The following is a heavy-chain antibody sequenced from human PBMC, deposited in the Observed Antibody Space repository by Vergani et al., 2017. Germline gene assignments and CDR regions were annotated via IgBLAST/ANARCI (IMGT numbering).Heavy chain of an antibody. Sequence: QVQLQESGPGLVKPSQTLSLTCTVSGGSISSGGYYWSWIRQHPGKGLEWIGYIYYSGSTYYNPSLKSRVTISVDKSKNQFSLKLSSVTAADTAVYYCAASIAVAGTRNFDYWGQGTLVTVSS. CDR3: AASIAVAGTRNFDY. D-gene: IGHD6-19*01. V-gene: IGHV4-31*09. CDR1: GGSISSGGYY. J-gene: IGHJ4*02. CDR2: IYYSGST.